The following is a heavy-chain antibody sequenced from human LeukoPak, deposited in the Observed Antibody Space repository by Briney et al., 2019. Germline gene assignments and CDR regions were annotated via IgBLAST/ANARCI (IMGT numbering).Heavy chain of an antibody. CDR2: ISAYNGNT. D-gene: IGHD2-2*01. CDR1: GYTFTSYG. V-gene: IGHV1-18*01. Sequence: GASVKVSCKASGYTFTSYGTSWVRQAPGQGLEWMGWISAYNGNTNYVQKLQGRVTMTTDTSTSTAYMELRSLRSDDTAVYYCARYCSSTSCYDGLGYWGQGTLVTVSS. J-gene: IGHJ4*02. CDR3: ARYCSSTSCYDGLGY.